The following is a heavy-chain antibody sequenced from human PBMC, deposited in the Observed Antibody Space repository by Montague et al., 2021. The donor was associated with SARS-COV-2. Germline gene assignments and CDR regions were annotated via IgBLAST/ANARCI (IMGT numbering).Heavy chain of an antibody. D-gene: IGHD6-13*01. CDR1: GGSISRYS. CDR3: ARVGRGSSWYEVAFDI. V-gene: IGHV4-59*01. CDR2: IYNSGST. J-gene: IGHJ3*02. Sequence: SETLSLTCTVSGGSISRYSWTWIRQPPGKGLEWIGYIYNSGSTNYNPSLTSRVTISVDTSKNLFSLKLSSVAAADTAVYYCARVGRGSSWYEVAFDIWGQGTLVTVSS.